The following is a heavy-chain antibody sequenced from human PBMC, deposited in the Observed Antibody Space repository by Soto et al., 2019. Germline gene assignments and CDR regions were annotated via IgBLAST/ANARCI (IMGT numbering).Heavy chain of an antibody. CDR1: GFTFSSYG. V-gene: IGHV3-30*18. CDR3: AKDLTHSSGPSDY. D-gene: IGHD3-3*01. J-gene: IGHJ4*02. CDR2: ISYDGSNK. Sequence: QVQLVESGGGVVQPGRSLRLSCAASGFTFSSYGMHWVRQAPGKGLEWVAVISYDGSNKYYADSVKGRFTISRDNSKNTLYLQMNSLRAEDTAVYYCAKDLTHSSGPSDYWGQGTLVIVSS.